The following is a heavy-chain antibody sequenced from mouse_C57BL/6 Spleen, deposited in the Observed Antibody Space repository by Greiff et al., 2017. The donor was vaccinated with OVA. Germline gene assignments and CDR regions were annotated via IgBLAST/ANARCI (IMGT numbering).Heavy chain of an antibody. CDR3: ARLND. CDR1: GYTFTDYY. V-gene: IGHV1-26*01. Sequence: VQLQQSGPELVKPGASVKISCKASGYTFTDYYMNWVKQSHGKSLEWIGDINPNNGGTSYNQKFKGKATLTVDKSSSTAYMEHRSLTSEDSAIYYCARLNDWGRGTTLTVSS. CDR2: INPNNGGT. J-gene: IGHJ2*01.